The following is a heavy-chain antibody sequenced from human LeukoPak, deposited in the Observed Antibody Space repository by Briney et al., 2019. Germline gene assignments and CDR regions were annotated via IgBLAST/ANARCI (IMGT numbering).Heavy chain of an antibody. CDR3: AREVPDFWSGYYPYYFDY. V-gene: IGHV4-4*07. J-gene: IGHJ4*02. D-gene: IGHD3-3*01. CDR2: IYTSGST. CDR1: GGSISSYY. Sequence: SETLSLTCTVSGGSISSYYWSWIRQPAGKGLEWIGRIYTSGSTNYNPSLKSRVTMSVDTSKNQFSLKLSSVTAADTAVYYCAREVPDFWSGYYPYYFDYWGQGTLVIVSS.